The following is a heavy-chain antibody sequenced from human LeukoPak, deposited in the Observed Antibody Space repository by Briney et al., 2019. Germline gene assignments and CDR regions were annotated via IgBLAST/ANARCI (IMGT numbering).Heavy chain of an antibody. CDR3: AKGYSSGWLYFDY. CDR2: ISWNSGSI. J-gene: IGHJ4*02. D-gene: IGHD6-19*01. CDR1: GFTFDDYA. Sequence: GGSLRLSCAASGFTFDDYAMHWVRQAPGKGLEWVSGISWNSGSIGYADSVKGRSTISRDNAKNSLYLQMNSLRAEDTALYYCAKGYSSGWLYFDYWGQGTLVTVSS. V-gene: IGHV3-9*01.